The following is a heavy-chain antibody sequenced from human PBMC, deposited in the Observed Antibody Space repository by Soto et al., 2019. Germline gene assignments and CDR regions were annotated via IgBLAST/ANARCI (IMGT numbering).Heavy chain of an antibody. Sequence: GSLRLSCAASGFSFRFYWMSWVRQAPGKGLEWVANIKQDGGTQYYVDSVKGRFTISRDNAKNSLYLQMNNLRADDTAVYYCARDEAIDYWGQGTLVTVSS. CDR2: IKQDGGTQ. V-gene: IGHV3-7*03. J-gene: IGHJ4*02. CDR3: ARDEAIDY. CDR1: GFSFRFYW.